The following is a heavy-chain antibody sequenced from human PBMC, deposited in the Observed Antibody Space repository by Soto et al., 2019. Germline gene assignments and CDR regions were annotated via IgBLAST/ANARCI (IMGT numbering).Heavy chain of an antibody. Sequence: PSETLSLTCAVYGGSLSGNYWGWIRQPPGKGLEWIGETHHSGSTAYNPSLESRVTISVDTSRNQFSLKLNSVTAADTAVYYCARTTAAIHLNYWSQGTLVTVSS. D-gene: IGHD2-21*02. V-gene: IGHV4-34*01. CDR1: GGSLSGNY. J-gene: IGHJ4*02. CDR3: ARTTAAIHLNY. CDR2: THHSGST.